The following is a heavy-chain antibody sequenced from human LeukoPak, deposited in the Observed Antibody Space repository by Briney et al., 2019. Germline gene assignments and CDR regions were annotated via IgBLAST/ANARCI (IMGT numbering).Heavy chain of an antibody. CDR1: GGSLSSYY. Sequence: PSETLSLTCTVSGGSLSSYYWSWIRQPPGKGLEWIGYIYYSGSTNYNPSLKSRVTISVDASKNQFSLKLTSMTAADTAFYYCARVFNYGDDVNDAFDIWGQATMVTVSS. D-gene: IGHD4-17*01. V-gene: IGHV4-59*01. J-gene: IGHJ3*02. CDR2: IYYSGST. CDR3: ARVFNYGDDVNDAFDI.